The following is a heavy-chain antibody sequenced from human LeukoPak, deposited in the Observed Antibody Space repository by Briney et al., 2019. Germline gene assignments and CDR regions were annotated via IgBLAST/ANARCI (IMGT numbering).Heavy chain of an antibody. CDR1: GGSFSGYY. D-gene: IGHD3-10*01. V-gene: IGHV4-34*01. CDR3: ARGEPFYGSGSLPYFGY. CDR2: INRSGRT. Sequence: SETLSLTCAVYGGSFSGYYWSWIRQPPGKGPEWIGEINRSGRTNYNPSLKSRVTISVDTSKKQFSLRLSSVTAADTAVFYCARGEPFYGSGSLPYFGYWGQGALVTVSS. J-gene: IGHJ4*02.